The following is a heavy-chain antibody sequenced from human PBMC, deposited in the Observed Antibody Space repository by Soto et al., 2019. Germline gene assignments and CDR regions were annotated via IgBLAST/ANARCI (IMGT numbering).Heavy chain of an antibody. CDR3: ARDRGITMVRGVPLGAFDY. V-gene: IGHV3-33*01. Sequence: PGGSLRLSCAASGFTFSSYGMHWVRQAPGKGLEWVAVIWYDGSNKYYADSVKGRFTISRDNSKNTLYLQMNSLRAEDTAVYYCARDRGITMVRGVPLGAFDYWGKGTLVTVSS. CDR2: IWYDGSNK. D-gene: IGHD3-10*01. J-gene: IGHJ4*02. CDR1: GFTFSSYG.